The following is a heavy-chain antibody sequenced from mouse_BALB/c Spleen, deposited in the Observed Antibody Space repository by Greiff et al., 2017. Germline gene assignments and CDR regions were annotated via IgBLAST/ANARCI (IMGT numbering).Heavy chain of an antibody. Sequence: EVKLMESGGGLVQPGGSLRLSCATSGFTFSDFYMEWVRPPPGKRLEWIAASSNKANDYTTESSASVKGRFIVSRGTSQSILYLQMNALRAEDTAIYYCERDATYDAWCAYWGQGTLVTVSA. D-gene: IGHD2-12*01. CDR2: SSNKANDYTT. CDR1: GFTFSDFY. V-gene: IGHV7-1*02. J-gene: IGHJ3*01. CDR3: ERDATYDAWCAY.